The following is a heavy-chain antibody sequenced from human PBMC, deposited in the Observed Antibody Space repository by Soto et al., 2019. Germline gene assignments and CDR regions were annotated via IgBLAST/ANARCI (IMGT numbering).Heavy chain of an antibody. CDR3: AHSLYNWNPLYNWFDP. CDR1: GFSLSTSGVG. V-gene: IGHV2-5*02. Sequence: QITLKESGPTLVKPTQTLTLTCTFSGFSLSTSGVGVGWIRQPPGKALEWLALIYWDDDKRYSPSLKSRLTITKDTSKNQVVLTMTNMDPVDTATYYCAHSLYNWNPLYNWFDPWGQGTLVTVSS. J-gene: IGHJ5*02. D-gene: IGHD1-20*01. CDR2: IYWDDDK.